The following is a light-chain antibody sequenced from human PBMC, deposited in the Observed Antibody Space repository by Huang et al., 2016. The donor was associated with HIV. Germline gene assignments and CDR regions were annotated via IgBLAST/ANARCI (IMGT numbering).Light chain of an antibody. CDR3: QQYGTSSET. CDR1: QSVSSNY. J-gene: IGKJ2*01. V-gene: IGKV3-20*01. Sequence: IVLTQSPGTLSLSPGESATLSCRASQSVSSNYLAWYQQKPGQAPRLLIYGASSRATGIPDRFRGSGSGTDFTLTISRLEPEDFAVYYCQQYGTSSETFGQGTKLEIK. CDR2: GAS.